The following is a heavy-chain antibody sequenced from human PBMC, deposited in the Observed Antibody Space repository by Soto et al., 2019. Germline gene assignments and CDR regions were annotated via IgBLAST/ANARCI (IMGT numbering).Heavy chain of an antibody. CDR1: EFSFTSYW. CDR3: VRRKDSSGLLDY. V-gene: IGHV5-51*01. D-gene: IGHD3-22*01. J-gene: IGHJ4*02. CDR2: IYPGDSDT. Sequence: EVQLVQSGAEVKKPGESLRISCKGSEFSFTSYWIAWVRQMSGKGLEWMGIIYPGDSDTRYSSSFQGQVTISADKSINTAYLQWSSLKASDTAMYYCVRRKDSSGLLDYWGQGTLLTVSS.